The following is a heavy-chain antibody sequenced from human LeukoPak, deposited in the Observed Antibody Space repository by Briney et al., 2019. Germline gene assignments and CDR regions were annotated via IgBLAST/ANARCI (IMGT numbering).Heavy chain of an antibody. J-gene: IGHJ3*02. V-gene: IGHV3-73*01. CDR3: ASGGIVGATRPDAFDI. Sequence: GGSLRLSCAASGFTSSGSAMHWVRQASGKGLEWVGRIRSKANSYATAYAASVKGRFTISRDDSKNTAYLQMNSLKTEDTAVYYCASGGIVGATRPDAFDIWGQGTMVTVSS. D-gene: IGHD1-26*01. CDR2: IRSKANSYAT. CDR1: GFTSSGSA.